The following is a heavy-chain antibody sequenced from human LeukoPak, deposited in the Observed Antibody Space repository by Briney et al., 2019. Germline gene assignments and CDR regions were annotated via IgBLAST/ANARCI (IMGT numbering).Heavy chain of an antibody. CDR1: GFTFSSYC. CDR2: IIQDGSAK. CDR3: ARVQRGILTGYYSG. V-gene: IGHV3-7*01. J-gene: IGHJ4*02. Sequence: GGSLRLSCAASGFTFSSYCMTWIRQAPGEGLEWVAEIIQDGSAKYYADSVKGRFTISRDNDENSLYLQMNSLRAEDTAVYYCARVQRGILTGYYSGWGQGTLVTVSS. D-gene: IGHD3-9*01.